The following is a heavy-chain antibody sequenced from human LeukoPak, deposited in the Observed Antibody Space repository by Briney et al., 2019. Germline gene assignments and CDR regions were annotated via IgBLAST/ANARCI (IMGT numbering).Heavy chain of an antibody. CDR1: GYTLTELS. D-gene: IGHD2-15*01. CDR3: ATLTGYRSGGSCYDAFDI. J-gene: IGHJ3*02. Sequence: GASVKVSCKVSGYTLTELSMHWVRQAPGKGLEWMGGFDPEDGETIYAQKFQGRVTMTEDTSTDTAYMELSSLRSEDTAVYYCATLTGYRSGGSCYDAFDIWGQGTMVTVSS. CDR2: FDPEDGET. V-gene: IGHV1-24*01.